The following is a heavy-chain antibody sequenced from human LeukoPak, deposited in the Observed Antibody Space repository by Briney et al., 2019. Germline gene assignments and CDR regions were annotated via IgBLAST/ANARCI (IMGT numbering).Heavy chain of an antibody. J-gene: IGHJ4*02. CDR3: ARHLMNTGGGWYPFDY. CDR1: GYSFTSYW. Sequence: GESLKISCKASGYSFTSYWIGWVRQMPGKGLEWMGIIYPGDSDTRYSPSFQGQVTISADKSISTAYLQWSSLKASDTAMYYCARHLMNTGGGWYPFDYWGQGTLVTVSS. CDR2: IYPGDSDT. V-gene: IGHV5-51*01. D-gene: IGHD2-8*02.